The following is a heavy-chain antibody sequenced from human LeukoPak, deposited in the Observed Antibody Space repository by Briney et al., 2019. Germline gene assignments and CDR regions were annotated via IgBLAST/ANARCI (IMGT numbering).Heavy chain of an antibody. CDR3: ASLAAAGEKGVDY. J-gene: IGHJ4*02. V-gene: IGHV6-1*01. Sequence: SQTLSLTCAISGDSVSSNSAAWNWIRQSPSRGLEWLGRTYYRSKWYNDYAVSVKSRITINPDTSKNQFSLQPNSVTPEDTAVYYCASLAAAGEKGVDYWGQGTLVTVSS. D-gene: IGHD6-13*01. CDR1: GDSVSSNSAA. CDR2: TYYRSKWYN.